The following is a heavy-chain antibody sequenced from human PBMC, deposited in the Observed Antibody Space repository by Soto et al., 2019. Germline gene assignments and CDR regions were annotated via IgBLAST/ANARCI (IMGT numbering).Heavy chain of an antibody. Sequence: QITLKESGPTRVRPTQTLTLTCTFSGFSLTTSGVGVGWICQTPGKALEYLAVIYWDDDKRYSPSLNSTLTITKATYKNPVVLMMAYMDPVDTGTYFCAHRGYMSGYSDQGYFDYWGQGALVCVSS. D-gene: IGHD5-18*01. J-gene: IGHJ4*02. CDR3: AHRGYMSGYSDQGYFDY. CDR2: IYWDDDK. V-gene: IGHV2-5*02. CDR1: GFSLTTSGVG.